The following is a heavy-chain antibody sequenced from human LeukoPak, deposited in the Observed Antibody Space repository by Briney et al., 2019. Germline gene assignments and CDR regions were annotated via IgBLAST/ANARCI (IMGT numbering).Heavy chain of an antibody. D-gene: IGHD3-10*01. CDR3: AKGGIRYGYWFDH. CDR1: GFTFSSYA. V-gene: IGHV3-11*01. Sequence: GGSLRLSCAASGFTFSSYAMSWIRQAPGKGLEWVAYISSTGNSIFYADSVKGRFTISRDHAKNSLSLQLNSLRAEDTAVYYCAKGGIRYGYWFDHWGQGTLVTVSS. CDR2: ISSTGNSI. J-gene: IGHJ5*02.